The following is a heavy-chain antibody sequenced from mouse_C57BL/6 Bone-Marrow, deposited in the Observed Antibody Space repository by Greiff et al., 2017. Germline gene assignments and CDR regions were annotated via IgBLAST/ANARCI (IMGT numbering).Heavy chain of an antibody. Sequence: VQLQQPGAELVKPGASVKLSCKASGYTFTSYWMHWVKQRPGRGLEWIGRIDPNSGGTKYNEKFKGKATLTVDTSSSTAYMQLSSLTSEDSAVYFCARAYGSSPWYFDYWGQGTTLTVSS. V-gene: IGHV1-62-3*01. J-gene: IGHJ2*01. CDR1: GYTFTSYW. CDR2: IDPNSGGT. CDR3: ARAYGSSPWYFDY. D-gene: IGHD1-1*01.